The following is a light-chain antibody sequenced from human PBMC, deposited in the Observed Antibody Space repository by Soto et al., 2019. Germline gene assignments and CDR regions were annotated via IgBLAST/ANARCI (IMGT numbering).Light chain of an antibody. Sequence: QPVLTQPPSVSAAPGQKVTISCSGSSSNIENNYVSWYRQLPGTAPKLLIYENDKRPSGIPDRFSGSKSGTSATLGITGLETGDEADYYCATWDRSLSGGVFGTGTKLTVL. CDR1: SSNIENNY. CDR3: ATWDRSLSGGV. CDR2: END. J-gene: IGLJ1*01. V-gene: IGLV1-51*02.